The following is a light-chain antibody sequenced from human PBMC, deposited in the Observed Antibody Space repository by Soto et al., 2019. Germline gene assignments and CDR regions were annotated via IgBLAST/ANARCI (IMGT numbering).Light chain of an antibody. Sequence: QSALTQPASVSGSPGQSITISCTGTSSDVGGYNYVSWYQQHPGKAPKLMIYEVSNRPSGVSNRFSGSKSVHTASLTISGLQSEDEADYFCTSYTSSRTLDVFGTGTKLTGL. CDR3: TSYTSSRTLDV. CDR1: SSDVGGYNY. V-gene: IGLV2-14*01. J-gene: IGLJ1*01. CDR2: EVS.